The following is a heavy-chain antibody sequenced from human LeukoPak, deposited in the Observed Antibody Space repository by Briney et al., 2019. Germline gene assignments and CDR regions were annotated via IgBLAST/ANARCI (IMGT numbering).Heavy chain of an antibody. Sequence: PGGSLRLSCAASGITFSSYGMSWVRQAPGKGLEWVSSISSTGGTTYYADSVKGRFTISRDNSKNTLYLQMNSLRAEDTAVYYCAKDLMVRGVSVPPDYWGQGTLVTVSS. CDR2: ISSTGGTT. CDR1: GITFSSYG. CDR3: AKDLMVRGVSVPPDY. J-gene: IGHJ4*02. V-gene: IGHV3-23*01. D-gene: IGHD3-10*01.